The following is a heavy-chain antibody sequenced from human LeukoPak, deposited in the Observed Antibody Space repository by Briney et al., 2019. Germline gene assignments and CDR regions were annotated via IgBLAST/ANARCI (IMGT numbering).Heavy chain of an antibody. Sequence: PGGSLRLSCAASGFTFSSYSMNWVRQAPGKGLEWVSSISSSSSYIYYADSVKGRFTISRDNAKNSLYLQMNSLRAEDTAVYYCARDRHYSDSSGYWTSSYYYMDVWGKGTTVTVSS. CDR3: ARDRHYSDSSGYWTSSYYYMDV. CDR2: ISSSSSYI. CDR1: GFTFSSYS. V-gene: IGHV3-21*01. D-gene: IGHD3-22*01. J-gene: IGHJ6*03.